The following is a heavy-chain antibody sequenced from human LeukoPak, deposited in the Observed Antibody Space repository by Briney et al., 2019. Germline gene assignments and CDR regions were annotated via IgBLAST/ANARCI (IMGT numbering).Heavy chain of an antibody. V-gene: IGHV3-23*01. CDR3: RLDYYYGMDV. CDR2: ISGSGGST. Sequence: GGSLRLSCAASGFTFSGYAMSWVRQAPEKGLEWVSAISGSGGSTYYADSVKGRFTISRDNSKNTLYLQMNSLRAEDTAVYYARLDYYYGMDVWGKGTTVTVSS. J-gene: IGHJ6*04. CDR1: GFTFSGYA.